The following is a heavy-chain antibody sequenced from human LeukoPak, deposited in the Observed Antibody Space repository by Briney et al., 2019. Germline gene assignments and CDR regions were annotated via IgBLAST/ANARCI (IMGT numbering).Heavy chain of an antibody. CDR3: ARDRLRPNWFDP. J-gene: IGHJ5*02. CDR2: ISYDGSNK. V-gene: IGHV3-30*04. Sequence: GRSLRLSCAAPGFTFSSYAMHWVRQAPGKGLEWGAVISYDGSNKYYADSVRGRFTISRDNSKNTLYLQMNSPRAEDTAVYYCARDRLRPNWFDPWGQGTLVTVSS. CDR1: GFTFSSYA.